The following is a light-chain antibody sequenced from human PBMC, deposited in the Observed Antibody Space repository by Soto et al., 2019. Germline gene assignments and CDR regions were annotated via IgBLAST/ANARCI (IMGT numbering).Light chain of an antibody. CDR1: QSVNTN. J-gene: IGKJ4*01. CDR3: QQYNNWPLT. V-gene: IGKV3-15*01. Sequence: EIAMTQSPATLSVSPGERATLSCWASQSVNTNLAWYQQKPGQAPRLLIYGASTRATGIPARFSGSGSGTELTVTISSLQSEDFAVYYCQQYNNWPLTFGGGTKVEIK. CDR2: GAS.